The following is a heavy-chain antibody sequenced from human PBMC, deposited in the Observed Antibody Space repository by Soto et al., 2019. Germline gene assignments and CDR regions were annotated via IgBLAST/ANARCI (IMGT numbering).Heavy chain of an antibody. V-gene: IGHV3-23*01. CDR2: ISGSGGHT. Sequence: EVQLLESGGGLVQPGGSLRLSCAASGFTFSNYAMNWVRQAPGTGLEWVSAISGSGGHTYYADSVKGRFTTSRDNSKNTVDLQMNSLRGEDTAVYYCAKATHVSLAVTARDYYYYYGMDVWGQGTTVTVSS. CDR3: AKATHVSLAVTARDYYYYYGMDV. CDR1: GFTFSNYA. D-gene: IGHD2-21*02. J-gene: IGHJ6*02.